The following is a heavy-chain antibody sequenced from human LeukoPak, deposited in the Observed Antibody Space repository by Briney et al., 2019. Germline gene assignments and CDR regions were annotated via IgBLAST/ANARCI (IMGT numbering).Heavy chain of an antibody. CDR3: ARDPRVHGSYFDY. D-gene: IGHD3-10*01. J-gene: IGHJ4*02. Sequence: PGGSLRLSCAASGFTFSSFWMTWVRQAPGKGLEWVANIHQDGSQKYYVDSVKGRFTISRDNAKNSLYLQMNSLRCEDTAVYYCARDPRVHGSYFDYWGQGTLVTVSS. CDR1: GFTFSSFW. CDR2: IHQDGSQK. V-gene: IGHV3-7*01.